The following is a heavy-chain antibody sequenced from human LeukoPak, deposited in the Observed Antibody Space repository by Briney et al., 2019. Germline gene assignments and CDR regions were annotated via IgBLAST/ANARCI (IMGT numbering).Heavy chain of an antibody. CDR3: ASDPVAGTDY. CDR2: ISAYNGNT. Sequence: GASVKVSCKASGYTFTNYYMHWVRQAPGQGLEWMGWISAYNGNTNYAQKLQGRVTMTTDTSTSTAYMELRSLRSDDTAVYYCASDPVAGTDYWGQGTLVTVSS. V-gene: IGHV1-18*04. CDR1: GYTFTNYY. D-gene: IGHD6-19*01. J-gene: IGHJ4*02.